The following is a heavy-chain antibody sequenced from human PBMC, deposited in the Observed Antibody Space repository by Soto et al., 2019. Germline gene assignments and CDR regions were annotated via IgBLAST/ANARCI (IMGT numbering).Heavy chain of an antibody. CDR2: IHFSGVA. V-gene: IGHV4-30-4*01. D-gene: IGHD3-9*01. CDR1: GGSINSGDYF. Sequence: QVQLQESGPGRVKPSETLSLTCTVSGGSINSGDYFWSWVRQPPGKGLELIGYIHFSGVAYYNPSLKSRVFISVDTSKNQFSLDLSSVTAADMAVYYCAIGALSYVHLNGYYNRGWFAPCGQGALVTVSS. J-gene: IGHJ5*02. CDR3: AIGALSYVHLNGYYNRGWFAP.